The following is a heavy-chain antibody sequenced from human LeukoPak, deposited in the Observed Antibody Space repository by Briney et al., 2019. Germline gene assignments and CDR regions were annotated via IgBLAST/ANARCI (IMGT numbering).Heavy chain of an antibody. J-gene: IGHJ5*02. Sequence: SETLPLTCTVSGGSISSYYWSWIRQPPGKGLEWIGYIYYSGSTNYNPSLKSRVTISVDTSKNQFSLKLSSVTAADTAVYYCARGSPSITMVRGAKTPRKRNWFDPWGQGTLVTVSS. CDR1: GGSISSYY. V-gene: IGHV4-59*12. CDR3: ARGSPSITMVRGAKTPRKRNWFDP. D-gene: IGHD3-10*01. CDR2: IYYSGST.